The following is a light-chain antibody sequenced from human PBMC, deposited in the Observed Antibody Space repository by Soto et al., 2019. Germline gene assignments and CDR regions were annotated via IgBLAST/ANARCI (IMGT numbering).Light chain of an antibody. CDR1: SSDVGGYNY. Sequence: QSALTQPASVSGSPGQSITISCTGTSSDVGGYNYVSWYQQHPGKAPKLTIYEVSNRPSRVSNRFSGSKSGNTASLTISGLQAEDEADYYCSSYTRSSTSYVFXTGTKVTVL. CDR3: SSYTRSSTSYV. J-gene: IGLJ1*01. V-gene: IGLV2-14*01. CDR2: EVS.